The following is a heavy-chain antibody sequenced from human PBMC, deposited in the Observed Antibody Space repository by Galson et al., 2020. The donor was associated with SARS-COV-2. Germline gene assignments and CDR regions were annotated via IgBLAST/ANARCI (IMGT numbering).Heavy chain of an antibody. CDR1: GFTFEDNA. D-gene: IGHD2-2*01. CDR3: AHARGAYYYGMDV. J-gene: IGHJ6*02. V-gene: IGHV3-9*01. CDR2: ISWNCGSI. Sequence: YLRISCAASGFTFEDNAMHWVRQAPGKGLEWVSGISWNCGSIGYAASVKGRFTISRDHAKNSLYQQMNSLRAEDTAFYYCAHARGAYYYGMDVWDQGTSVTVSS.